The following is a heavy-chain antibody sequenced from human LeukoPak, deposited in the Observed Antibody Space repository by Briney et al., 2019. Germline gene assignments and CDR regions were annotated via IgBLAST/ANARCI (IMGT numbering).Heavy chain of an antibody. J-gene: IGHJ4*02. V-gene: IGHV4-59*01. CDR1: GCSIRSYY. Sequence: SETLSLTCTVYGCSIRSYYWNWIRQPPGKGLEWIGYIHYNEGTKYNPSLKSRVTISVDTSKNQISLNLNSVTAADTAVYYCAREHYSYGFAYWGQGTLVTVSS. CDR2: IHYNEGT. CDR3: AREHYSYGFAY. D-gene: IGHD5-18*01.